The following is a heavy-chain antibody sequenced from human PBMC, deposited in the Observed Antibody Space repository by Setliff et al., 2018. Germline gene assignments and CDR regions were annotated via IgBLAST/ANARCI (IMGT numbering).Heavy chain of an antibody. CDR3: ARSLSSGSYWNSRPFYSDY. CDR1: GGSLRSNF. J-gene: IGHJ4*02. CDR2: TYYSGDT. D-gene: IGHD3-10*01. Sequence: SETLSLTCTVSGGSLRSNFWGWIRQPPGKGLEWIGSTYYSGDTNYSPSLKSRVTISRDTSKNQLSLELTSVTAADTAVYYCARSLSSGSYWNSRPFYSDYWGQGTLVTVSS. V-gene: IGHV4-59*08.